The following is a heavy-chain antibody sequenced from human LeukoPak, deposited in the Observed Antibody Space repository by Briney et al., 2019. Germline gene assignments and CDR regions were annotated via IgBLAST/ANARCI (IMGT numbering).Heavy chain of an antibody. V-gene: IGHV3-21*01. D-gene: IGHD6-13*01. Sequence: GGSLRLSCAASGFTFSNYNMNWVRQAPGKAMEWVSSITSSGTYIFYADSVKGRFTISRDNAKNSLYLQMGSLGPEDTAVYYCARVAEAAAFDSWGQGTLVTVSS. J-gene: IGHJ4*02. CDR3: ARVAEAAAFDS. CDR2: ITSSGTYI. CDR1: GFTFSNYN.